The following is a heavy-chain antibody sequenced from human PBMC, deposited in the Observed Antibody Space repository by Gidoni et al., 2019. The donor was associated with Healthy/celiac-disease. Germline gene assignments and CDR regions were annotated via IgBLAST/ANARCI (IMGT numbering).Heavy chain of an antibody. CDR2: IIPILGIA. V-gene: IGHV1-69*04. Sequence: QVQLVQSGEEVKKPGSSGKVSCKASGGTFSSYAISWVRQAPGQGLAWMGRIIPILGIANYAQKFQGRVTITADKSTSTAYMELSSLSSEDTAVYYCARDLTGAGHWGQGTLVTVSS. J-gene: IGHJ4*02. D-gene: IGHD7-27*01. CDR3: ARDLTGAGH. CDR1: GGTFSSYA.